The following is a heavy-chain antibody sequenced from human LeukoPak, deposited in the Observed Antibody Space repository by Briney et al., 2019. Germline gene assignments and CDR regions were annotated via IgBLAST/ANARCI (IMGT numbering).Heavy chain of an antibody. V-gene: IGHV3-74*01. CDR3: ARGARGSGTASDY. CDR2: INSDGSST. CDR1: GFTFSSYS. Sequence: NPGGSLRLSCAASGFTFSSYSMNWVRQAPGKGLVWVSRINSDGSSTNYADSVKGRFTISRDDAKNTLHLQMNSLRAEDTAVYYCARGARGSGTASDYWGQGTLVTVSS. D-gene: IGHD3-10*01. J-gene: IGHJ4*02.